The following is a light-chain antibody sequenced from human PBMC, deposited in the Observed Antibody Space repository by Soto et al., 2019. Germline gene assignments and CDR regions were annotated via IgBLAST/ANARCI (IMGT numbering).Light chain of an antibody. V-gene: IGKV3-11*01. CDR3: QQRSDWTPVIT. CDR1: QSFSSY. J-gene: IGKJ5*01. CDR2: DAS. Sequence: EIVLRQSPATLSLSPGERVTLSCRASQSFSSYLAWYQQKPGQAPRLLIYDASKRATGIPARFSGRGSGTEFTLTISSLEPEDFAVYYCQQRSDWTPVITFGQGTRLEIK.